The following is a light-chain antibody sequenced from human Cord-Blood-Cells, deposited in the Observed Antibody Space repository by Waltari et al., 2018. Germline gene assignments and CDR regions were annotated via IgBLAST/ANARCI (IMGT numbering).Light chain of an antibody. V-gene: IGKV3-15*01. CDR3: QQYNNWPPLT. CDR1: QSVSSY. Sequence: IGLTLPPASLSVSPGERASLSCRASQSVSSYLAWYQQKPGQAPRLLIYGASSMATGIPARFSGSGSGTEFTLTISSLQSDDFAVYYCQQYNNWPPLTFGQGTKVEIK. CDR2: GAS. J-gene: IGKJ1*01.